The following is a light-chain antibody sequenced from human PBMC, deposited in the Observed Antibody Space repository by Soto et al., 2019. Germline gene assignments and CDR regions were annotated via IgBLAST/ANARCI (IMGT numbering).Light chain of an antibody. J-gene: IGKJ2*01. CDR3: QQYYSYPYT. V-gene: IGKV1-8*01. CDR2: SAS. Sequence: AIRMTQSPSSFSASTGDRVTITCRASQDISTSLAWYQQKPGKAPKLLIYSASSWQSGVPANFSGSGSGTDFTLTISRLQSEDVATYYCQQYYSYPYTFGQGTKVEIK. CDR1: QDISTS.